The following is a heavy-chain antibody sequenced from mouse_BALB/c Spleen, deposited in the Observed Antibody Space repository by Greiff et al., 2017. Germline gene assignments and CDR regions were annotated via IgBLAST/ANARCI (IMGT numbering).Heavy chain of an antibody. CDR2: ISYSGST. CDR3: ARKGVYAMDY. J-gene: IGHJ4*01. Sequence: EVKLVESGPGLVKPSQSLSLTCTVTGYSITSDYAWNWIRQFPGNKLEWMGYISYSGSTSYNPSLKSRISITRDTSKNQFFLQLNSVTTEDTATYYCARKGVYAMDYWGQGTSVTVSS. CDR1: GYSITSDYA. V-gene: IGHV3-2*02.